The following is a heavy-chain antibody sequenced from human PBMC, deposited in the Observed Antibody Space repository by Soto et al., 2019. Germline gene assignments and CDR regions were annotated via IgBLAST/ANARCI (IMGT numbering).Heavy chain of an antibody. D-gene: IGHD1-26*01. V-gene: IGHV4-4*07. CDR1: GASIGSFY. J-gene: IGHJ6*02. CDR3: ARDLSGTGLDV. CDR2: VYSTGGV. Sequence: PSETLSLTCNVSGASIGSFYWSWIRQSAGKGLEWIGRVYSTGGVTYNPALKGRVTISLDRSNNHFSLEMNSVTAADTAVYFCARDLSGTGLDVWGRGTTVTVSS.